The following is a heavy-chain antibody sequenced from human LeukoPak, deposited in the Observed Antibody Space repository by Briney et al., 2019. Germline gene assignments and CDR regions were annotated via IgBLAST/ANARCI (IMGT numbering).Heavy chain of an antibody. CDR3: ARECRRYYDFWSSGGNAFDI. J-gene: IGHJ3*02. V-gene: IGHV1-18*01. CDR2: ISTYNGNT. D-gene: IGHD3-3*01. Sequence: EASVKVSCKASGYTFTSYSLSWVRQAPGQGLEWMGWISTYNGNTSYAQKLQGRVTMTTDTATSTAYMELRSLRSDDTAVYYCARECRRYYDFWSSGGNAFDIWGQGTMVTVSS. CDR1: GYTFTSYS.